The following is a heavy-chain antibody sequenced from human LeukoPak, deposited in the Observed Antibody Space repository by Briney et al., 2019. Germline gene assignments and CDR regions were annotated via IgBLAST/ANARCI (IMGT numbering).Heavy chain of an antibody. D-gene: IGHD6-19*01. V-gene: IGHV3-48*03. CDR3: ARDGGSAWFLDY. CDR2: ISSSGNTT. CDR1: GFTFSSYA. Sequence: GGSLRLSCAASGFTFSSYAMSWVRQAPGKGLEWVSYISSSGNTTYNADSVKGGFSITRDNAKNSLYLQMNSLRAEDTAVYYCARDGGSAWFLDYWGQGTLVTVSS. J-gene: IGHJ4*02.